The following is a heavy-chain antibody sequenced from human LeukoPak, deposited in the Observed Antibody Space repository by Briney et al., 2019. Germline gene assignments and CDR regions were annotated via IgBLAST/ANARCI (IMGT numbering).Heavy chain of an antibody. J-gene: IGHJ4*02. D-gene: IGHD3-9*01. CDR1: GFTFSDYY. CDR2: ISSSGSTI. Sequence: GGSLRLSCAASGFTFSDYYMSWIRQAPGKGLEWVSYISSSGSTIYYADSVKGRFTISRDNAKNSLYLQMNSLRAEDTAVYYCAKNREYDILTGIDYWGQGTLVTVSS. CDR3: AKNREYDILTGIDY. V-gene: IGHV3-11*04.